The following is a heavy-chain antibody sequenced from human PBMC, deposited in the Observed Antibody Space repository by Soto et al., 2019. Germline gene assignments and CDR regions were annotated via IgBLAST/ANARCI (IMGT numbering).Heavy chain of an antibody. CDR3: PRHLCPTTSDKWFGP. D-gene: IGHD1-26*01. J-gene: IGHJ5*02. Sequence: QVHLVQSGVEVKTPGASVKVSCQASGYTFFTYDISWVRQAPGQGLEWMGWSSTYSGDTNYAQKFQGRVTMTTDTSTATAYLELRSLRTDDTAVYYCPRHLCPTTSDKWFGPWGQGSLVTVSS. V-gene: IGHV1-18*01. CDR1: GYTFFTYD. CDR2: SSTYSGDT.